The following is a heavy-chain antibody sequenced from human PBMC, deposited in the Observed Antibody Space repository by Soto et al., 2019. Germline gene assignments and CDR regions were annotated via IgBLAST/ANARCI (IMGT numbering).Heavy chain of an antibody. J-gene: IGHJ4*02. CDR1: GFSFSSYN. V-gene: IGHV3-48*01. D-gene: IGHD3-9*01. CDR3: ARESEAYYDILTGYSLAYYFDY. CDR2: ISSSSTTI. Sequence: EVHLVESGGGLVQPGGSLRLSCAASGFSFSSYNMNWVRQAPGKGLEWVSHISSSSTTIYYAASVKGRFTISRDDAKNSLYLQMNSLRAEDTAVYYCARESEAYYDILTGYSLAYYFDYWGQGTLVTVSS.